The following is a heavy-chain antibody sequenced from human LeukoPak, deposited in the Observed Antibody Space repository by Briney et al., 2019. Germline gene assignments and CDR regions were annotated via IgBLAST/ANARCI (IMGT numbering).Heavy chain of an antibody. CDR3: ASPLVVGDAFDI. CDR2: IYHSGST. J-gene: IGHJ3*02. D-gene: IGHD2-2*01. CDR1: GGSISSGGYY. Sequence: SETLSPTCTVSGGSISSGGYYWSWIRQPPGKGLEWIGYIYHSGSTYYNPSLKSRVTISIDRSKNQFSLKLSSVTAADTAVYYCASPLVVGDAFDIWGQGTMVTVSS. V-gene: IGHV4-30-2*01.